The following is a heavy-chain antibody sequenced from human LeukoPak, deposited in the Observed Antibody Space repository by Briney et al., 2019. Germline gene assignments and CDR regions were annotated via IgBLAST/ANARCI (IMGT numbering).Heavy chain of an antibody. J-gene: IGHJ6*02. Sequence: GGSLRLSCAASGFTFSSYAMTWVRQAPGKGLEWVSAISGSGVSTYYADSVKGRFTVSRDNSKNTLYLQMNSLRAEDTAVYYCAKGTYSEGYVLRYFDWFYYYGMDVWGQGTTVTVS. D-gene: IGHD3-9*01. CDR1: GFTFSSYA. CDR2: ISGSGVST. V-gene: IGHV3-23*01. CDR3: AKGTYSEGYVLRYFDWFYYYGMDV.